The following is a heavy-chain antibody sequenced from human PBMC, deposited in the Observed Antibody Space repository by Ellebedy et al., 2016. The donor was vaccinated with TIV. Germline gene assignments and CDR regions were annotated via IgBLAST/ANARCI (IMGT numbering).Heavy chain of an antibody. CDR1: GGSFSGYY. CDR2: IYYSGST. J-gene: IGHJ4*02. D-gene: IGHD6-19*01. Sequence: SETLSLTCAVYGGSFSGYYWSWIRQPPGKGLEWIGYIYYSGSTNYNPSLKSRVTISVDTSKNQFSLKLSSVTAADTAVYYCARAPRGWYFDYWGQGTLVTVSS. V-gene: IGHV4-59*01. CDR3: ARAPRGWYFDY.